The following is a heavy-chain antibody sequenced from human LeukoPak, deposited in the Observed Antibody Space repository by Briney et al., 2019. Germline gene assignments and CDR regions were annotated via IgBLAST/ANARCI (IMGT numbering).Heavy chain of an antibody. J-gene: IGHJ6*02. CDR3: ARLNRETMNYYYYYGMDV. D-gene: IGHD1-1*01. CDR2: IYPGDSDT. CDR1: GYSFTSYW. V-gene: IGHV5-51*01. Sequence: GESLKISCKGSGYSFTSYWIGWVRQMPGKGLEWMGIIYPGDSDTRYSPSFQGQVTISADKSISTAYLQWSSLKASDTAMYYCARLNRETMNYYYYYGMDVWGQGTTVTVSS.